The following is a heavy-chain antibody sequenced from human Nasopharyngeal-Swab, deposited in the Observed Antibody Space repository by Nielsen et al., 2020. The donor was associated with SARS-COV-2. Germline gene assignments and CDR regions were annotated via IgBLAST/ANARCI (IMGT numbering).Heavy chain of an antibody. Sequence: GESLKISCAASGFTFSDYYMSWIRQAPGKGLEWVSYISSSGSTIYYADSVKGRFTISRDNAKNSLYLQMNSLRAEDTAVYYCARDEQLAYGMDVWGLGTTVTVSS. J-gene: IGHJ6*02. V-gene: IGHV3-11*01. CDR1: GFTFSDYY. CDR2: ISSSGSTI. CDR3: ARDEQLAYGMDV. D-gene: IGHD6-6*01.